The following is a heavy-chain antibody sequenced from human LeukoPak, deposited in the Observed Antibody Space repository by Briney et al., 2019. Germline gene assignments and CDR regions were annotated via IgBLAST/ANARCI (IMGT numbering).Heavy chain of an antibody. Sequence: GGSLRLSCAASGFTFSSYSMNWVRQAPGKGLEWVSSISSSSSYIYYADSVKGRFTISRDNAKTSLYLQMNSLRAEDTAVYYCARVAVDTAMVEYYFDYWGQGTLVTVSS. CDR1: GFTFSSYS. V-gene: IGHV3-21*01. CDR2: ISSSSSYI. D-gene: IGHD5-18*01. J-gene: IGHJ4*02. CDR3: ARVAVDTAMVEYYFDY.